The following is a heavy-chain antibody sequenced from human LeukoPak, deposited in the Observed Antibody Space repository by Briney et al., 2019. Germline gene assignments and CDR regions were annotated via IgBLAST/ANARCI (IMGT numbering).Heavy chain of an antibody. V-gene: IGHV1-24*01. D-gene: IGHD3-3*01. CDR1: GYTLTELS. J-gene: IGHJ5*02. Sequence: ASVKVACKVSGYTLTELSMHWVRQAPGKGLEWMGGFDPEDGETIYAQKLQGRVTMNTDTSTSTAYMELRSVRSDDTAVYYCARLFWSGYYCWFDPWGQGTLVTVSS. CDR2: FDPEDGET. CDR3: ARLFWSGYYCWFDP.